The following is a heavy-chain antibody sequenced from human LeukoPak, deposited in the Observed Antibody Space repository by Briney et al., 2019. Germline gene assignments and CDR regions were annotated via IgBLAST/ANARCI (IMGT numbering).Heavy chain of an antibody. D-gene: IGHD6-25*01. CDR2: ISSNGGST. CDR3: ARGRLDDAFDI. CDR1: GFTFSGSA. Sequence: GGSLRLSCAASGFTFSGSAMHWVRQAPGKGLEYVSAISSNGGSTYYANSVKGRFTISRDNSKNTLYLQMGSLRAEDMAVYYCARGRLDDAFDIWGQGTMVTVSS. J-gene: IGHJ3*02. V-gene: IGHV3-64*01.